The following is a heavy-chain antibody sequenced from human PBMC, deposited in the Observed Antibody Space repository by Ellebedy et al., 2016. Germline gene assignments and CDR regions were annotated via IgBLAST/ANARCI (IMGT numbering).Heavy chain of an antibody. V-gene: IGHV3-49*03. D-gene: IGHD2-2*01. Sequence: GESLKISCTASGFTFGDYAMSWFRQAPGKGLEWVGFIRSKAYGGTTEYAASVKGRFTISRDDSKSIAYLQMNSLKTEDTAVYYCNRAGYCSSTSCSSTKPVDYWGQGTLVTVSS. CDR1: GFTFGDYA. CDR3: NRAGYCSSTSCSSTKPVDY. CDR2: IRSKAYGGTT. J-gene: IGHJ4*02.